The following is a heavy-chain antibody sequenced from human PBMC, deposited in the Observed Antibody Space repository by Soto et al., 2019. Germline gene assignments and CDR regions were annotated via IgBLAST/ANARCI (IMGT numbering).Heavy chain of an antibody. Sequence: QVQLVQSGAEVKNPGASVKVFCKASGYTFTSYYMHWVRHAPGQGLEWMGIINPSGGSTSYAQKFQGRVTMTRDTSKSTVYMELSSLRSEDTAVYYCARVSGGRWYGANLWNLGALNYWGQGTLPTLSP. CDR3: ARVSGGRWYGANLWNLGALNY. V-gene: IGHV1-46*03. J-gene: IGHJ4*02. D-gene: IGHD6-13*01. CDR1: GYTFTSYY. CDR2: INPSGGST.